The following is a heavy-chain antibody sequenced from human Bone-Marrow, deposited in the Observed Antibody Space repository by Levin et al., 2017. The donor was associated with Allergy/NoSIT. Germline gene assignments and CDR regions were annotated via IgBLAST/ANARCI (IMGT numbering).Heavy chain of an antibody. CDR1: GFSLSHYY. CDR2: ISKDSVTI. CDR3: VRDGGLIDY. J-gene: IGHJ4*02. D-gene: IGHD3-22*01. Sequence: GGSLRLSCTVSGFSLSHYYMSWIRQPPGKGLEWVSYISKDSVTIYYADSVRGRFTISRDNAKNSLYLQINSLRVDDTAVYYCVRDGGLIDYWGQGTLVTVSS. V-gene: IGHV3-11*01.